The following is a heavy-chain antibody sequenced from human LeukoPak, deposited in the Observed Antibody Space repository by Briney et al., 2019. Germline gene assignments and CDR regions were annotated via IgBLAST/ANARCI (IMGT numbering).Heavy chain of an antibody. D-gene: IGHD2-2*01. V-gene: IGHV4-39*01. CDR1: GGSISSSSYY. J-gene: IGHJ5*02. CDR3: ARHGLGYCSSTSCVDSYNWFDP. Sequence: KAPETLSLTCTVSGGSISSSSYYWGWVRQPPGKGLEWIGSVYYSGSTYYNPSLKSRVTISVDTSKNQFSLMLTSVTAADTAVYYCARHGLGYCSSTSCVDSYNWFDPWGQGTLVTVSS. CDR2: VYYSGST.